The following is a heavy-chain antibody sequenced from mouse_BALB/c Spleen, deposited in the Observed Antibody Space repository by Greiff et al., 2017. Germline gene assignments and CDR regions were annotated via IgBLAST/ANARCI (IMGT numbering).Heavy chain of an antibody. CDR3: ARWGITTANYFDY. J-gene: IGHJ2*01. Sequence: QVQLKESGAELMKPGASVKISCKATGYTFSSYWIEWVKQRPGHGLEWIGEILPGSGSTNYNEKFKGKATFTADTSSNTAYMQLSSLTSEDSAVYYCARWGITTANYFDYWGQGTTLTVSS. CDR1: GYTFSSYW. V-gene: IGHV1-9*01. D-gene: IGHD1-2*01. CDR2: ILPGSGST.